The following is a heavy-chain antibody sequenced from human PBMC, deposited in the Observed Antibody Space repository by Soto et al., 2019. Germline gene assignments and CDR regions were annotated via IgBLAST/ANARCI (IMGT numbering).Heavy chain of an antibody. CDR1: GYTFIGYY. J-gene: IGHJ1*01. CDR2: INPNSGGT. CDR3: ARDPPYYYDSSGYYS. D-gene: IGHD3-22*01. Sequence: WASVKVSCKASGYTFIGYYMHWVRQAPGQGLEWMGWINPNSGGTNYAQKFQGRVIMTRDTSISTAYMELSRLRSDDTAVYYCARDPPYYYDSSGYYSWGQGTLVTVSS. V-gene: IGHV1-2*02.